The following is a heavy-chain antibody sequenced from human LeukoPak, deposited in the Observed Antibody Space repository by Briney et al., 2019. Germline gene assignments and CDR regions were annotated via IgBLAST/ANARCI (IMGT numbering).Heavy chain of an antibody. J-gene: IGHJ4*02. D-gene: IGHD3-22*01. CDR3: AREYYYDSSGYFDY. Sequence: SVKVSCKASGGTFSSYAVSWVRQAPGQGLEWMGGIIPIFGTANYAQKFQGRVTITADESTSTAYMELSSLRSEDTAVYYCAREYYYDSSGYFDYWGQGTLVTVSS. V-gene: IGHV1-69*01. CDR2: IIPIFGTA. CDR1: GGTFSSYA.